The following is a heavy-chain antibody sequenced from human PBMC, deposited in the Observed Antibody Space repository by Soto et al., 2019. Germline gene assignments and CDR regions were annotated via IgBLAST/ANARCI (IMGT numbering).Heavy chain of an antibody. Sequence: QVQLVQSGAEVKKPESSVKVSCKAPGGTFSTYAISWVRQAPGQGLEWMGGIIPMFGTANYAQRFQDRVTLPADDSTNTLYMELTTLTSEHTAVSFCASAILLSLLPITTGYSGWGQGTLVTVSS. D-gene: IGHD1-26*01. CDR1: GGTFSTYA. CDR2: IIPMFGTA. J-gene: IGHJ4*02. V-gene: IGHV1-69*12. CDR3: ASAILLSLLPITTGYSG.